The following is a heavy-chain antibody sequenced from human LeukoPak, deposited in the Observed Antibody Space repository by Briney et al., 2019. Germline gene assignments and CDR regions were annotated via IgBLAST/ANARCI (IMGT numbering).Heavy chain of an antibody. CDR3: AKDSSTWPDAFDL. D-gene: IGHD2-2*01. J-gene: IGHJ3*01. CDR2: IGGNGGQS. V-gene: IGHV3-23*01. CDR1: GFTFRTFA. Sequence: GGSLRLSCVASGFTFRTFAMNWVRQAPGRGLEWVSDIGGNGGQSNYADSVKGRFTISRDDSQNTLYLQMNSLRAEDTAVYYCAKDSSTWPDAFDLWGHGTVVTVSS.